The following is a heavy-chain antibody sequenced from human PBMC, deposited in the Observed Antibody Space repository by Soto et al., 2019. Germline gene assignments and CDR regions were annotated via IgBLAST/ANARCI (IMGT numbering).Heavy chain of an antibody. CDR3: AREVHVVALSDAFDI. D-gene: IGHD2-21*01. J-gene: IGHJ3*02. Sequence: QVQLQESGPGLVKPSQTLSLICTVSGDSISSDNYFWSWIRKPPGQGLEWVGYISNRGTPYYNPSRKRTDTTSLDTSRNRSSLDMYSVTAADRAVYYCAREVHVVALSDAFDIWGQGTMVTVSS. V-gene: IGHV4-30-4*01. CDR1: GDSISSDNYF. CDR2: ISNRGTP.